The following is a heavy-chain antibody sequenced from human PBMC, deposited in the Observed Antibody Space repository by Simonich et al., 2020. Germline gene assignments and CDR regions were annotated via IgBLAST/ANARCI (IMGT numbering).Heavy chain of an antibody. CDR2: ISSSSSYI. CDR1: GFTFSSYS. V-gene: IGHV3-21*01. J-gene: IGHJ4*02. D-gene: IGHD6-13*01. Sequence: EVQLVESGGGLVKPGGSLRLSCAASGFTFSSYSMNGVRQAPGMGREGVSSISSSSSYIYYADSVKGRFTISRDNAKNSLYLQMNSLRAEDTAVYYCARARGDSSSWYFDYWGQGTLVTVSS. CDR3: ARARGDSSSWYFDY.